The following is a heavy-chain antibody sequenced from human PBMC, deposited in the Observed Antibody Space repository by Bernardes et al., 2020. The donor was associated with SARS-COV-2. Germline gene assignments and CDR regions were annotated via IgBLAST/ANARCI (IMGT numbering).Heavy chain of an antibody. J-gene: IGHJ5*02. CDR2: IYYSGST. CDR3: ARHLIYCSGGSCHSGWFDP. Sequence: LSLTCTVSGGSISSSSYYWGWIRPPPGKGLEWIGSIYYSGSTYYNPSLKSRVTISVDTSKNQFSLKLSSVTAADTAVYYCARHLIYCSGGSCHSGWFDPWGQGTLVTVSS. V-gene: IGHV4-39*01. CDR1: GGSISSSSYY. D-gene: IGHD2-15*01.